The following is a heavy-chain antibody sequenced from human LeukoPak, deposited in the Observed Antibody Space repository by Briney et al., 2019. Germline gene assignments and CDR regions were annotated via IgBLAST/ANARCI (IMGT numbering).Heavy chain of an antibody. CDR3: ARLVGSGWYHFDS. J-gene: IGHJ4*02. Sequence: GESLKISCKGSGYSVTSYWIGWVRQMRGKGLEWMGIIYPGDSDTRYSPSFQGQVTISADKSIRTAYLQWSSLKATDTAMYYCARLVGSGWYHFDSRGQGTLVTVSS. D-gene: IGHD6-19*01. CDR2: IYPGDSDT. V-gene: IGHV5-51*01. CDR1: GYSVTSYW.